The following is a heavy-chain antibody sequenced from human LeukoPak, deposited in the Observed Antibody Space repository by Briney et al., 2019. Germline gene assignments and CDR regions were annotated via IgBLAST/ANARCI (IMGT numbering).Heavy chain of an antibody. CDR2: INPSGGST. CDR1: GYTFTSYY. D-gene: IGHD6-19*01. V-gene: IGHV1-46*01. CDR3: ARVETGSSGWNGMDV. J-gene: IGHJ6*04. Sequence: ASVKVSCKASGYTFTSYYMHWVRQAPGQGLEWMGIINPSGGSTSYAQKFQGRVTMTRDTSTSTVYMELSSLRSEDTAVHYCARVETGSSGWNGMDVWGKGTTVTVSS.